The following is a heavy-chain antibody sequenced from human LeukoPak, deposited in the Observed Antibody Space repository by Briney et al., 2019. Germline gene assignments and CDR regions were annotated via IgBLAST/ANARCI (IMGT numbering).Heavy chain of an antibody. D-gene: IGHD1-26*01. J-gene: IGHJ3*02. CDR2: IDHSGRT. CDR1: GGXFSGNY. Sequence: PSETLSLTCAVYGGXFSGNYCSWIRQPPGKGLEWIGQIDHSGRTRYNPSIKSRVAISADRPKKQFSLKLNSVTAADTAVYYCARSGGNYYDTDAFDIWGQGTMVTVSS. CDR3: ARSGGNYYDTDAFDI. V-gene: IGHV4-34*01.